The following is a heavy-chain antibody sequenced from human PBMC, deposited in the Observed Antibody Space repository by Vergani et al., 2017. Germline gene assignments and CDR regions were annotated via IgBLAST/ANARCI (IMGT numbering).Heavy chain of an antibody. D-gene: IGHD1-26*01. V-gene: IGHV4-59*04. Sequence: QVQLQESGPGLVKPSETLSLTCTVPGGSISSYYWSWIRQPPGKGLEWIGYIYYSGSTYYNPSLKSRVTISVDTSKNQFSLKLSSVTAADTAVYYCARLRGSGWEPHNWFDPWGQGTLVTVSS. CDR3: ARLRGSGWEPHNWFDP. CDR2: IYYSGST. J-gene: IGHJ5*02. CDR1: GGSISSYY.